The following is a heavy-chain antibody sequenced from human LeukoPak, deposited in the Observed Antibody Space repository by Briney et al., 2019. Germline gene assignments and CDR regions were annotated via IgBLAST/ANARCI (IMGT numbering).Heavy chain of an antibody. V-gene: IGHV6-1*01. CDR3: AKETPYRGLGYYFDS. CDR2: TFYRSKWYN. D-gene: IGHD5-12*01. CDR1: GDSVSSNNAA. J-gene: IGHJ4*02. Sequence: SQTLSLTCAISGDSVSSNNAAWTWIRQSPSRGLEWLGRTFYRSKWYNEYGESVRGRITINSDTSQNHFSLQLSSVTPDDTAMYYCAKETPYRGLGYYFDSWGQGTLVTVSS.